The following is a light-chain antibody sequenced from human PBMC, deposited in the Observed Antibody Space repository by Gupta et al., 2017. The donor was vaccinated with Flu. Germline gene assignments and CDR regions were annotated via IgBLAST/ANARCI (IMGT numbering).Light chain of an antibody. CDR1: FSDVRGYNY. V-gene: IGLV2-14*01. CDR2: EVS. CDR3: GSYTTSSTLEV. Sequence: QSALTPPASVSGSPGESITISCTAAFSDVRGYNYVYWYPQHPGKAPNLIIYEVSNRPSGVSKRFSGSKSGNTASLTISGLQAEDEADYYCGSYTTSSTLEVFGAGTKVTVL. J-gene: IGLJ1*01.